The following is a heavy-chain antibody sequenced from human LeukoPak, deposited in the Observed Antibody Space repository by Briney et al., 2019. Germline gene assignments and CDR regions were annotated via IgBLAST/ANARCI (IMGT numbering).Heavy chain of an antibody. CDR3: AMPITMVRGFIFDDGFDI. Sequence: GESLKISCKGSGYSFTSYWIGWVRQMPGKGLEWMGVIYPGDSETTYSPSFQGQVTISADKSISTAYLQWSSLRASDTAMYYCAMPITMVRGFIFDDGFDIWGQGTMVTVSS. D-gene: IGHD3-10*01. J-gene: IGHJ3*02. V-gene: IGHV5-51*01. CDR1: GYSFTSYW. CDR2: IYPGDSET.